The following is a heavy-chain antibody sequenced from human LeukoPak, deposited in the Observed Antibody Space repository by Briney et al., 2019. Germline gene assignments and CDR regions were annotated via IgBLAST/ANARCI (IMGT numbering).Heavy chain of an antibody. D-gene: IGHD6-13*01. J-gene: IGHJ4*02. Sequence: SETLSLTCAVFGGSISSNNWWSWVRQPPGKGLEWIGEIFHSGSTNYNPSLKSRVTISVDKSKNQFSLKLNSVTAADTAVYYCARAEPRGSVWYPYWGQGTLVTVSS. CDR1: GGSISSNNW. CDR2: IFHSGST. CDR3: ARAEPRGSVWYPY. V-gene: IGHV4-4*02.